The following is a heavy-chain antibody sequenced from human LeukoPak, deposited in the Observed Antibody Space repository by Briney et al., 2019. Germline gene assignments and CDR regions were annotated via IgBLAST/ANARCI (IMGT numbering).Heavy chain of an antibody. V-gene: IGHV3-33*06. CDR1: GFTFSSYG. J-gene: IGHJ6*02. Sequence: GRSLRLSCAASGFTFSSYGMHWVRQAPGKGLEWVAVIWYDGSNKYYADSVKGRFTISRDNSKNTLYLQMNSLRAEDTAVYYCAKDLGIRYYYGMDVWGQGTTVTVSS. D-gene: IGHD3-16*01. CDR2: IWYDGSNK. CDR3: AKDLGIRYYYGMDV.